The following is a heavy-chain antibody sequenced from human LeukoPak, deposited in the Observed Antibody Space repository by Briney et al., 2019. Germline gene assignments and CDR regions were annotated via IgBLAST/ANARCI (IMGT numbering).Heavy chain of an antibody. D-gene: IGHD3-22*01. CDR2: ILYDGSNN. Sequence: PGGSLRLSCAASGFTFSSYGMHWVRQAPGKGLEWVAVILYDGSNNYYADSVKGRFTISRDNSKNTLYLQMNSLRAEDTAVYYCARDSSGYYPLEYFQHWGQGTLVTVSS. CDR1: GFTFSSYG. CDR3: ARDSSGYYPLEYFQH. J-gene: IGHJ1*01. V-gene: IGHV3-33*01.